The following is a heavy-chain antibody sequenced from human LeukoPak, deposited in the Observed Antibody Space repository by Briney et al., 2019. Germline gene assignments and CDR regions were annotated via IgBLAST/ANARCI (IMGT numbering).Heavy chain of an antibody. CDR1: GFTFSAYG. CDR3: AKESYNWNYPGY. CDR2: MSYDGSNK. Sequence: GGSLRLSCAASGFTFSAYGMHWVRQAPGKGLEWVAVMSYDGSNKYYADSVKGRFTISRDNSKNTLYLQMNSLRPEDTAVYYCAKESYNWNYPGYWGQGTLVTVSS. D-gene: IGHD1-7*01. V-gene: IGHV3-30*18. J-gene: IGHJ4*02.